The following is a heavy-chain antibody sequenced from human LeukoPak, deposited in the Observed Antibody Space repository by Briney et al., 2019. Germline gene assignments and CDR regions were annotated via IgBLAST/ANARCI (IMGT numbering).Heavy chain of an antibody. D-gene: IGHD5-12*01. J-gene: IGHJ4*02. Sequence: GGSLRLSCTASGFTFGGYAMSWVRQAPGKGLEWVGFIRSKAYGGTTEYAASVKGRFTISRDDSKTIAYLQMNSLKTEDTAVYYCTRGVATYGYWGQGTLVTVSS. CDR1: GFTFGGYA. V-gene: IGHV3-49*04. CDR3: TRGVATYGY. CDR2: IRSKAYGGTT.